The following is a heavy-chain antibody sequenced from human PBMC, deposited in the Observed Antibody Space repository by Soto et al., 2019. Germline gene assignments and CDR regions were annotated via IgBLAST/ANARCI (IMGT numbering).Heavy chain of an antibody. J-gene: IGHJ4*02. CDR3: ARDPQQLASFDY. CDR1: GYTFTIYA. D-gene: IGHD6-13*01. Sequence: ASVKVSCKASGYTFTIYAMHWVLQAPGQRLEWMGWINAGNGNTKYSQKFQGRVTITRDTSASTAYMELSSLRSEDTAVYYCARDPQQLASFDYWGQGTLVTVSS. V-gene: IGHV1-3*01. CDR2: INAGNGNT.